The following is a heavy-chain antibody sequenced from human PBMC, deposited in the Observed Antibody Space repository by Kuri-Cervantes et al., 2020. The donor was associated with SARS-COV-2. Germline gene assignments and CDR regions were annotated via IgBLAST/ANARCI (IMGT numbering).Heavy chain of an antibody. CDR3: ARVSTDVAY. D-gene: IGHD5/OR15-5a*01. Sequence: SVKVSCKASGYTFSSYGISWVRQAPGQGLEWMGRIIPILGTANYAQKFQGRVTITADKSTSTAYMELSSLRSEDTAVYYCARVSTDVAYWGQGTLVTVSS. CDR1: GYTFSSYG. J-gene: IGHJ4*02. CDR2: IIPILGTA. V-gene: IGHV1-69*04.